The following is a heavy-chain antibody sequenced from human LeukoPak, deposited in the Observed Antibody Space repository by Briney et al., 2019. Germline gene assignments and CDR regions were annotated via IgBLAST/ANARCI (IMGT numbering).Heavy chain of an antibody. J-gene: IGHJ5*02. D-gene: IGHD4-23*01. V-gene: IGHV1-46*01. CDR2: INPSGGST. Sequence: GASVTVSCKASGYTFTSYYMHWVRQAPGQGLEWMGIINPSGGSTSYAQKFQGRVTITRDMSTSTDYMELSSLRSEDTAVYYCARDNSVEDTAWWFDPWGQGTLVTVSS. CDR3: ARDNSVEDTAWWFDP. CDR1: GYTFTSYY.